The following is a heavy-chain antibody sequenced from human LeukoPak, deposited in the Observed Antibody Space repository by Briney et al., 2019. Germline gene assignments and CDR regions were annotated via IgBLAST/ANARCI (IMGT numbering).Heavy chain of an antibody. V-gene: IGHV3-30-3*01. CDR1: GFTFSSYA. CDR3: AREQFQPDY. J-gene: IGHJ4*02. CDR2: ISYDGSNK. Sequence: PGRSLRLSCAASGFTFSSYAMHWVRQAPGKGLEWVAVISYDGSNKYYADSVKGRFTISRDNSKNTLYLQMNSLRAEDTAVYYCAREQFQPDYWGQGTLVTVSS. D-gene: IGHD6-19*01.